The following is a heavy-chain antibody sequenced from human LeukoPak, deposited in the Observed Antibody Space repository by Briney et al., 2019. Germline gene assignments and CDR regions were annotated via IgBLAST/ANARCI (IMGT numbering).Heavy chain of an antibody. CDR3: ARDLTPLVRSDF. Sequence: GGSLRLSCAASGFIFSDYGMSWVRQAPGKGLEWVSSISSSSTYIYYADSLKGRFTISRDNAENSLYLQMNSLRVEDTAVYYCARDLTPLVRSDFWGQGTLVTVSS. J-gene: IGHJ4*02. V-gene: IGHV3-21*01. CDR1: GFIFSDYG. CDR2: ISSSSTYI. D-gene: IGHD3-10*01.